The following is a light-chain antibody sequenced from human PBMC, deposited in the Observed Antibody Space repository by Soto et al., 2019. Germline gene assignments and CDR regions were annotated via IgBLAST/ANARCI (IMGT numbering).Light chain of an antibody. V-gene: IGLV2-14*01. Sequence: HSALTQPASVSGSPGQSITISCTGTTSDVSIYNYVSWYQQHPGKAPKLMIYGVSNRPSGVSNRFSGAKSGHTASLTISGLQVEDEADYYCCSYTSSTNYVFGPGTKLTVL. CDR1: TSDVSIYNY. CDR2: GVS. CDR3: CSYTSSTNYV. J-gene: IGLJ1*01.